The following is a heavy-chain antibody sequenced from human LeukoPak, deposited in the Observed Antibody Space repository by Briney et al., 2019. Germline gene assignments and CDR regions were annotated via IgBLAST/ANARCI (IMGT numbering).Heavy chain of an antibody. Sequence: SVRVSCKASGGTFISFTISWMRQAPGQGLEWMGGVIPDFGTTYNGQKFQGRLTVTADESTDTAYMNLRGLTSEDTAVYYCARDRGDYFDYWGQGTPVTVSS. CDR1: GGTFISFT. CDR2: VIPDFGTT. D-gene: IGHD3-10*01. V-gene: IGHV1-69*13. J-gene: IGHJ4*02. CDR3: ARDRGDYFDY.